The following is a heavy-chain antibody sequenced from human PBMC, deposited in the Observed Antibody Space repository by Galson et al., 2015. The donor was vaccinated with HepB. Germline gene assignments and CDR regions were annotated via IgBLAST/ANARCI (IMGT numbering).Heavy chain of an antibody. CDR1: GGSISTPPYY. J-gene: IGHJ1*01. Sequence: ETLSLTCVVSGGSISTPPYYWGWIRQAPGKGLEWIGTFYKNEYFYYSPSLKSRVTISGDTSKNQFSLTLTSVTAADTAVYYCARGGRMYSSGWTVYYYWGQGTLVTVSS. D-gene: IGHD6-19*01. V-gene: IGHV4-39*07. CDR2: FYKNEYF. CDR3: ARGGRMYSSGWTVYYY.